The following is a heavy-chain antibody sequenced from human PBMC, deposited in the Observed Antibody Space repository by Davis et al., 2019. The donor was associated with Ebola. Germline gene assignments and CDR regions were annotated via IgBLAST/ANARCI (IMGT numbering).Heavy chain of an antibody. J-gene: IGHJ5*02. CDR2: INPNSGGK. Sequence: AASVKVSCKASGYTFTGYYMHWVRQAPGQGLEWMGRINPNSGGKIYAQKFQDRVTLTIDTSINTAYMELDRLRSDDTAVYYCARGHTYGRWDDWFDPWGQGTRVTVSS. CDR3: ARGHTYGRWDDWFDP. CDR1: GYTFTGYY. V-gene: IGHV1-2*06. D-gene: IGHD4-17*01.